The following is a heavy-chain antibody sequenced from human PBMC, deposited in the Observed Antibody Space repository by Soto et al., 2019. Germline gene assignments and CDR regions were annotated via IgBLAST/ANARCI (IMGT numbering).Heavy chain of an antibody. CDR2: ILVGSGQT. CDR1: GATFTSST. J-gene: IGHJ4*02. CDR3: AAISSGYYRVFDH. D-gene: IGHD3-22*01. V-gene: IGHV1-58*01. Sequence: GASVKVSWKASGATFTSSTVNWVRQARGQPPEWIGWILVGSGQTNSAQKFQGRVAITRDMSTYTAYLELNSLRSDDSAVYYCAAISSGYYRVFDHWGQGTPVTVSS.